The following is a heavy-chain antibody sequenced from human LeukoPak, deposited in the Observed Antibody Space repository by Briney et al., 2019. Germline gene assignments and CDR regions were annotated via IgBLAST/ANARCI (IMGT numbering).Heavy chain of an antibody. J-gene: IGHJ4*02. D-gene: IGHD3-10*01. CDR2: IYHSGST. Sequence: SETLSLTCAVYGGSFSGYYWSWIRQPPGKGLEWIGEIYHSGSTNYNPSLKSRVTISVDKSKNQFSLKLSSVTAADTAVYYCGRVVRGVIFYYFDYWGQGTLVTVSS. CDR1: GGSFSGYY. V-gene: IGHV4-34*01. CDR3: GRVVRGVIFYYFDY.